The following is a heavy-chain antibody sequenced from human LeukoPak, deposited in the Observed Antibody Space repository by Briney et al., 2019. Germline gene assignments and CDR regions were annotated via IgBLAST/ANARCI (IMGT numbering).Heavy chain of an antibody. J-gene: IGHJ4*02. Sequence: GGSLRLSCAASGFTFSSYWMSWVRQAPGKGLEWVANIKQDGSEKYYVDSVKGRFTISRDNAKNSLYLQMNSLRAEDTSVYYCARDGYGSATYYFDYWGQGTLVTVSS. CDR3: ARDGYGSATYYFDY. V-gene: IGHV3-7*01. CDR2: IKQDGSEK. CDR1: GFTFSSYW. D-gene: IGHD5-18*01.